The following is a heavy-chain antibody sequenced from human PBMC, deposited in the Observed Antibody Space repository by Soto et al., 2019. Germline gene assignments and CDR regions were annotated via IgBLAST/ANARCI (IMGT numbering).Heavy chain of an antibody. CDR1: GFTFSSYW. Sequence: GGSLRLSCEASGFTFSSYWMTWFRQAPGKGLEWVANIKQDGSEKYYVDSVKGRFTISRDNAKNSLYLQMNSLRAEDTAVYSCARAGSKYFASGSYLTYARDVWGKGTTVTVSS. CDR3: ARAGSKYFASGSYLTYARDV. CDR2: IKQDGSEK. V-gene: IGHV3-7*01. D-gene: IGHD3-10*01. J-gene: IGHJ6*04.